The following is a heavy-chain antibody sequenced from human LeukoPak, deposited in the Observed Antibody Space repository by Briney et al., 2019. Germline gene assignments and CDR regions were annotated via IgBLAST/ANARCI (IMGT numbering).Heavy chain of an antibody. CDR3: AKDSRSSCFGSLTVFDP. V-gene: IGHV3-23*01. CDR1: GSPFTNYA. D-gene: IGHD1-20*01. J-gene: IGHJ5*02. Sequence: QSGGSLRLSCAASGSPFTNYAMSWVRQAPGKGLEWVSTFSGSGGSTYYADSVKGWFTISRDNSENTLYLQMNSLRAEDTAVYYCAKDSRSSCFGSLTVFDPRGQGNLVTVSS. CDR2: FSGSGGST.